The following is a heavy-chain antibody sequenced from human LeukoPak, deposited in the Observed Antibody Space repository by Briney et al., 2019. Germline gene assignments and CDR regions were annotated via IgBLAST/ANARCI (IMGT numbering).Heavy chain of an antibody. CDR2: IYSDGTT. CDR1: GLTVSSNY. Sequence: GGSLRLSCAVSGLTVSSNYMSWVRQAPGKGLEWVSIIYSDGTTYYRDSVKGRFTISRDNAKSSLYLQMNSLRAEDTAVYYCARDVGLAAARSREVFDYWGQGTLVTVSS. J-gene: IGHJ4*02. D-gene: IGHD6-13*01. CDR3: ARDVGLAAARSREVFDY. V-gene: IGHV3-53*01.